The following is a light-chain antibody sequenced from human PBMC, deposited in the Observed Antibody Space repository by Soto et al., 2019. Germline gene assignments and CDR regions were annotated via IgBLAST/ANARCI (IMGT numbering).Light chain of an antibody. J-gene: IGKJ1*01. CDR1: PSVRRN. Sequence: ENVLTQSPATLSVSPGERATLSCRASPSVRRNLAWYQKKPGQPPRMLIYDASTRATGIPSRFSGSGSGTEFNLTISRLKSEDCAVYDCQQYDGWPQTFGQGTKVDIK. CDR2: DAS. V-gene: IGKV3-15*01. CDR3: QQYDGWPQT.